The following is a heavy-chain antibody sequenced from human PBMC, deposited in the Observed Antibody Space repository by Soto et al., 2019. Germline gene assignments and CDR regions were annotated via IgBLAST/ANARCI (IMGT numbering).Heavy chain of an antibody. CDR3: ARVGNGNYYACDN. Sequence: GGSLRLSCAASGFTFSSHWMHWVRQAPGKGLVWVARINTDGSSTHYADSVKGRFTISRDNAMNILNLQMNSLTVDDTAVYYCARVGNGNYYACDNWGQGALVTVSS. D-gene: IGHD1-26*01. V-gene: IGHV3-74*01. CDR1: GFTFSSHW. J-gene: IGHJ4*02. CDR2: INTDGSST.